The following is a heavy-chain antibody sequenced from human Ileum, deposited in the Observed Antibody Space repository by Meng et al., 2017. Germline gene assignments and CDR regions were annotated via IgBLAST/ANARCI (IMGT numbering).Heavy chain of an antibody. D-gene: IGHD6-19*01. V-gene: IGHV3-23*01. CDR3: AKDRRGPEAGYWYFDL. Sequence: GESLKISCAASGFTFSDNSMTWVRQAPGKGLEWVSAITANGGSTFYEDSVKGRLTISRDNSKNMLYLQMNSLRAEDTAVYYCAKDRRGPEAGYWYFDLWGRGTLVTVSS. CDR2: ITANGGST. CDR1: GFTFSDNS. J-gene: IGHJ2*01.